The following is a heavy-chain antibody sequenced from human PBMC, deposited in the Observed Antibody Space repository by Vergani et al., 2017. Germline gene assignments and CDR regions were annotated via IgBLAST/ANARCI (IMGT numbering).Heavy chain of an antibody. V-gene: IGHV1-18*04. CDR1: GYTFTSYG. D-gene: IGHD3-10*01. CDR3: ARAAGMVRGDESNWFDP. CDR2: ISAYNGNT. Sequence: QVQLVQSGAEVKKPGSSVKVSCKASGYTFTSYGISWVRQAPGQGLEWMGWISAYNGNTNYAQKLQGRVTMTADTSTSTAYMELRSLRSDDTAVYYCARAAGMVRGDESNWFDPWGQGTLVTVSS. J-gene: IGHJ5*02.